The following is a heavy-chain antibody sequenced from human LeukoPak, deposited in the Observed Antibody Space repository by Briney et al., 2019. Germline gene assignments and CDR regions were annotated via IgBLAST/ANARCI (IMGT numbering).Heavy chain of an antibody. D-gene: IGHD1-20*01. V-gene: IGHV1-46*01. J-gene: IGHJ6*02. CDR1: GYTFTSYY. CDR2: IKPSGGST. CDR3: AREEGFRCNWNDHGLYGMDV. Sequence: ASVKVSCKASGYTFTSYYMHWVRQAPEQGLEWMGIIKPSGGSTSYAQKFQGRVTMTRDTSTSTVYMELSSLRSEDTAVYYCAREEGFRCNWNDHGLYGMDVWGQGTTVTVSS.